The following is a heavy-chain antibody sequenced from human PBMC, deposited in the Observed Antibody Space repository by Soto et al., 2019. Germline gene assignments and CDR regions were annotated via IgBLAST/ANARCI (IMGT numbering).Heavy chain of an antibody. J-gene: IGHJ6*02. V-gene: IGHV1-58*01. CDR2: IVVGSGNT. D-gene: IGHD5-18*01. CDR3: AAEDTAMTYYYYGMDV. Sequence: SVKVSCKASGFTFTSSAVQWVRQARGQRLEWIGWIVVGSGNTNYAQKFQERVTITRDMSTSTAYMELSSLRSEDTAVYYCAAEDTAMTYYYYGMDVWGQGTTVTVS. CDR1: GFTFTSSA.